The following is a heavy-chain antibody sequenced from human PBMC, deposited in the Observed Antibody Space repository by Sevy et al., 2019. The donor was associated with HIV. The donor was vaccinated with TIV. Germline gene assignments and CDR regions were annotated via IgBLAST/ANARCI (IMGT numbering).Heavy chain of an antibody. J-gene: IGHJ6*02. D-gene: IGHD3-3*01. CDR1: GFTFSRYW. Sequence: GGSLRLSCAASGFTFSRYWMHWVRHAPGKGLVWVSRINTHGTNTIYADYVKGRFTISRDNAKNTVSLQMNSLRADDTGVYYCAREGVDFWSGPVDFDYGMDVWGPGTTVTVSS. CDR2: INTHGTNT. CDR3: AREGVDFWSGPVDFDYGMDV. V-gene: IGHV3-74*01.